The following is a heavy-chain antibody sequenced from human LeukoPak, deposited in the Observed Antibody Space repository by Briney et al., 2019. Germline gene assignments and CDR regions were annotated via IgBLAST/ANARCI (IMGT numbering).Heavy chain of an antibody. D-gene: IGHD6-19*01. CDR1: RFSLHRSS. CDR2: ISGSGGST. CDR3: AKDRVWSSGWQTFDY. Sequence: GRSHTLPRAPCRFSLHRSSPTELPPAPGKGLEWVSAISGSGGSTSYADSVKGRFTISRDNSKNTLYLQMNSLRAEDTAVYYCAKDRVWSSGWQTFDYWGLGTLVTVSS. J-gene: IGHJ4*02. V-gene: IGHV3-23*01.